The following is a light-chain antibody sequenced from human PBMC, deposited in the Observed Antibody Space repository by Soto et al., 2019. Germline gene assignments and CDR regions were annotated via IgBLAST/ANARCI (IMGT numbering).Light chain of an antibody. CDR2: DVS. V-gene: IGLV2-14*01. CDR3: SSYTSSSSYV. CDR1: SSDVGGYKY. Sequence: QSALTQPASVSGSPGQSIALSCTGTSSDVGGYKYVSWYQQHPGKAPKLLIYDVSNRPSGVSDRFSGSKSGNTASLTISGLQSEDEADYYCSSYTSSSSYVFGTGTKVTVL. J-gene: IGLJ1*01.